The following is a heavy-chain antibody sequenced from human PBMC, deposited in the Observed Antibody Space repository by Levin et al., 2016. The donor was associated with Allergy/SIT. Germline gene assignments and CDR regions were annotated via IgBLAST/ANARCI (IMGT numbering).Heavy chain of an antibody. CDR2: IYYSGST. J-gene: IGHJ4*02. CDR3: ARHGNGYSSSDFDY. D-gene: IGHD6-6*01. Sequence: SETLSLTCTVSGGSISSSSYYWGWIRQPPGKGLEWIGSIYYSGSTYYNPSLKSRVTISVDTSKNQFSLKLSSVTAADTAVYYCARHGNGYSSSDFDYWGQGTLVTVSS. CDR1: GGSISSSSYY. V-gene: IGHV4-39*01.